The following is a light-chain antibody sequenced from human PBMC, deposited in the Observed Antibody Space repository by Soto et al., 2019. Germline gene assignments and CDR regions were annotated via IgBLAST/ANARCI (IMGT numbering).Light chain of an antibody. CDR2: EVN. Sequence: QSVLTQPPSASGSPGQSVTISCTGTSSDVGVYKYVSWYQQHPGEAPKVMIYEVNKRPSGVPDRFSGSKSGNTASLTVSGLQAEDEADYYCSSYAGTNKGVFGGGTKLTVL. CDR1: SSDVGVYKY. CDR3: SSYAGTNKGV. J-gene: IGLJ3*02. V-gene: IGLV2-8*01.